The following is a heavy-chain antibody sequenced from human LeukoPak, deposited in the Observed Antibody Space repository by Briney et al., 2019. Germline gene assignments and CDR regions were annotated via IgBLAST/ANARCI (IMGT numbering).Heavy chain of an antibody. V-gene: IGHV3-7*03. Sequence: GGSMRLSCAASRFTFSSYWMSWVRQAPGNGLEWVAKIKQDGSEKYYVDSVKGRFTISRDNAKNSLYLQMNSLRAEDTAVYYCARDRHYHGSGGESDYWGQGTLVTVSS. CDR2: IKQDGSEK. D-gene: IGHD3-10*01. CDR3: ARDRHYHGSGGESDY. J-gene: IGHJ4*02. CDR1: RFTFSSYW.